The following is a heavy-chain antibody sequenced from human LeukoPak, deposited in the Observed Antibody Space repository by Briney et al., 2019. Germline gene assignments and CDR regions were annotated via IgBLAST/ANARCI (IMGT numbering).Heavy chain of an antibody. CDR1: GFTFDDYA. CDR3: ARTGYSSSWYNYFDY. J-gene: IGHJ4*02. Sequence: GGSLRLSCAASGFTFDDYAMPWVRQAPGKGLEWVSGISWNSGSIGYADSVKGRFTISRDNAKNSLYLQMNSLRAEDTALYYCARTGYSSSWYNYFDYWGQGTLVTVSS. D-gene: IGHD6-13*01. CDR2: ISWNSGSI. V-gene: IGHV3-9*01.